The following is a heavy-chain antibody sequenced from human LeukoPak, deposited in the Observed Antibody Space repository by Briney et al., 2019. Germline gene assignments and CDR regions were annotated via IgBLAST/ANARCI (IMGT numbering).Heavy chain of an antibody. CDR1: GGSISSYY. J-gene: IGHJ3*02. V-gene: IGHV4-59*08. CDR2: IYYSGST. D-gene: IGHD3-22*01. CDR3: ARLTYYYDSSGYPPAFDI. Sequence: KPSETLSLTCTVSGGSISSYYWSWIRQPPGKGLKWSGYIYYSGSTNYNPSLKSRVTISVDTSKNQFSLKLSSVTAADTAVYYCARLTYYYDSSGYPPAFDIWGQGTMVTVSS.